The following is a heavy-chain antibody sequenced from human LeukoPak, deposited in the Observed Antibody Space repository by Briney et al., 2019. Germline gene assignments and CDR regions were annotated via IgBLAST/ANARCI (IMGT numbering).Heavy chain of an antibody. Sequence: KPSETLSLTCAVYGGSFSGYYWSWIRQPPGKGLEWIGYIYYSGSTYYNPSLKSRVTISVDTSKNQFSLKLSSVTAADTAVYYCARDSGDSAFDIWGQGTMVTVSS. V-gene: IGHV4-30-4*08. J-gene: IGHJ3*02. D-gene: IGHD6-25*01. CDR2: IYYSGST. CDR3: ARDSGDSAFDI. CDR1: GGSFSGYY.